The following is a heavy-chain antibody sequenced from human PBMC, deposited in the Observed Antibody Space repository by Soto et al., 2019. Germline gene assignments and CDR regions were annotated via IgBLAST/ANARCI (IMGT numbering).Heavy chain of an antibody. CDR3: ARHLGHDYGDPDNYYYYYMDV. Sequence: SETLSLTCTVSGGSISSYYWSWIRQPPGKGLEWNGYIYYSGSTNYNPSLKSRVTISVDTSKNQFSLKLSSVTAADTAVYYCARHLGHDYGDPDNYYYYYMDVWGKGTTVTVSS. D-gene: IGHD4-17*01. V-gene: IGHV4-59*08. CDR1: GGSISSYY. J-gene: IGHJ6*03. CDR2: IYYSGST.